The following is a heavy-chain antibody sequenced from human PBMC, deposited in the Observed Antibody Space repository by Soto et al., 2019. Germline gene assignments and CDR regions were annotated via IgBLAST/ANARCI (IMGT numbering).Heavy chain of an antibody. V-gene: IGHV3-30*04. CDR1: GFTFSPYT. CDR2: ISYDGSTE. CDR3: ARGGGFCGGDCYKGGIDY. Sequence: GGSLRLSCAASGFTFSPYTMHWVRQAPGKGLEWVAVISYDGSTEYNADSVKGRSTISRDNPKNTVYLQMNSLRAEDTAAYYCARGGGFCGGDCYKGGIDYWGQGTLVTVS. J-gene: IGHJ4*02. D-gene: IGHD2-21*02.